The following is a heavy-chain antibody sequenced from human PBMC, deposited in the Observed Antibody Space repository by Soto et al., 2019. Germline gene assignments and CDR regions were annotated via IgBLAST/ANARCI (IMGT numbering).Heavy chain of an antibody. CDR3: ARDRRSYYSDGSGLDF. CDR1: GDSISSDKW. Sequence: SETLSLTYAVSGDSISSDKWWSWVRQPPGKGLEWIGQVYHTGNTNYNPPLKSRLIISVDTSKSQFSLKLTSVTAADTAVYYCARDRRSYYSDGSGLDFWGQGTLVTVSS. D-gene: IGHD3-22*01. V-gene: IGHV4-4*02. J-gene: IGHJ4*02. CDR2: VYHTGNT.